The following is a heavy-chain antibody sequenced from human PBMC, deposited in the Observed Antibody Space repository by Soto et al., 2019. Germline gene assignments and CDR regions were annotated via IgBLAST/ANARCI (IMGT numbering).Heavy chain of an antibody. J-gene: IGHJ3*01. D-gene: IGHD1-26*01. CDR2: DSGGARSK. CDR1: GFTFSNFA. V-gene: IGHV3-23*01. CDR3: AKFTPYSGDCRDAFDV. Sequence: EVQLLDSGGGLVQPGGSLRLSCAASGFTFSNFAMSWVRQAPGKGLEWVTADSGGARSKWYADSVKGRFTVSRDNFKNTVLLNRTGERAADTAYYDCAKFTPYSGDCRDAFDVWGQGTMVTVAS.